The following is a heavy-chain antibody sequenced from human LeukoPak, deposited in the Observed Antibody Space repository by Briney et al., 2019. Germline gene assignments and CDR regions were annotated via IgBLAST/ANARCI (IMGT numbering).Heavy chain of an antibody. CDR2: IYYSGST. Sequence: SETLSLTCTVSGGSISSSSYYWGWLRQPPGKGLEWIGTIYYSGSTYYNPSLKSRVTISVDTSKNQFSLKLSSVTAADTAVYYCARLALGIIDIWGQGTMVTVSS. D-gene: IGHD3-10*01. V-gene: IGHV4-39*01. J-gene: IGHJ3*02. CDR3: ARLALGIIDI. CDR1: GGSISSSSYY.